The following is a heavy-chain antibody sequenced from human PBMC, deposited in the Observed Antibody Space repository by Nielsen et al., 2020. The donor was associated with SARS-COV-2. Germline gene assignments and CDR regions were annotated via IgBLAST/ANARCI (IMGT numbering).Heavy chain of an antibody. V-gene: IGHV3-20*03. CDR2: INWNGGST. D-gene: IGHD2-15*01. Sequence: VRQAPGKGLEWVSGINWNGGSTGYADSVKGRFTISRDNAKNSLYLQMNSLRAEDTAVYYCAREDCSGGSCYSGYYYGMDVWGQGTTVTVSS. J-gene: IGHJ6*02. CDR3: AREDCSGGSCYSGYYYGMDV.